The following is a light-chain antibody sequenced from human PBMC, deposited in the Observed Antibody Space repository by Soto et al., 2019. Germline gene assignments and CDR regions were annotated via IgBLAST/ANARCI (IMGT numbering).Light chain of an antibody. Sequence: AIRMTQSPSSFSASTGDRVTITCRASQGISSYLAWYQQKPGKAPKLLIYAASTLQSGVPSRFSGSGSGTDFTLTISCLQSEDFATYYCKQYYSYPTFGQGPKLEIK. CDR2: AAS. CDR3: KQYYSYPT. CDR1: QGISSY. J-gene: IGKJ2*01. V-gene: IGKV1-8*01.